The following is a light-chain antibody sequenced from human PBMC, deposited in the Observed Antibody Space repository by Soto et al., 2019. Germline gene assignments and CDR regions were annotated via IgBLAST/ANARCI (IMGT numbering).Light chain of an antibody. CDR3: SSYTSSSTLYYV. V-gene: IGLV2-14*01. CDR1: SSYVGGYNY. CDR2: EVS. Sequence: QSVLTQPASVSGSPGQSITISCTGTSSYVGGYNYVSWYQQHPGKAPKLMIYEVSNRPSGVSNRFSGSKSGNTASLTISGLQAEDEADYYCSSYTSSSTLYYVFGTGTKVTV. J-gene: IGLJ1*01.